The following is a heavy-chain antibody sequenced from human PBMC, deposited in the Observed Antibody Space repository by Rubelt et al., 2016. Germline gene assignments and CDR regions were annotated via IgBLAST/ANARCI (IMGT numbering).Heavy chain of an antibody. CDR1: GFTFNTYG. CDR3: ARVRDSSGYYADWYFDL. CDR2: VSYDGSNK. V-gene: IGHV3-30*19. D-gene: IGHD3-22*01. Sequence: VQLVESGGGLVKPGRSLRLSCAASGFTFNTYGFHWVRQAPGKGLEWVAVVSYDGSNKFYADSVKGRFTISRDTSKNTLYLQMNSLRAEDTAVYYCARVRDSSGYYADWYFDLWGRGTLVTVSS. J-gene: IGHJ2*01.